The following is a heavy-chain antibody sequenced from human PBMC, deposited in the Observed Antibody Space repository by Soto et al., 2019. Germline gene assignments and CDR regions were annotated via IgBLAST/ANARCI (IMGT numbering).Heavy chain of an antibody. CDR1: GYTFSNAW. D-gene: IGHD6-19*01. CDR2: IKSKTDGGTT. CDR3: TTSLIAVDGTGRVDY. J-gene: IGHJ4*02. Sequence: EVQLVESGGGLVKPGGSLRISCAASGYTFSNAWMNWVRQAPGKGLEWVGRIKSKTDGGTTDYAAPVKGRFTISRDDSKNTLNLQMTRLKAEDTAVYYCTTSLIAVDGTGRVDYWGQGTLVTVSS. V-gene: IGHV3-15*07.